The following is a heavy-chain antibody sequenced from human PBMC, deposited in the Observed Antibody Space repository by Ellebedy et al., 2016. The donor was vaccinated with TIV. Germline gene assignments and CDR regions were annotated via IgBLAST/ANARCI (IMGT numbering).Heavy chain of an antibody. Sequence: SETLSLXCTVSGGSMSSYYWNWIRQPPGKGLEWIGYIYNSGSTNYNPSLKSRVTIVVDTSKNQFSLKLSSVTAADTAVYFCARGFPAAWELAGAWGQGTLVTVS. CDR1: GGSMSSYY. D-gene: IGHD1-26*01. V-gene: IGHV4-59*01. CDR3: ARGFPAAWELAGA. CDR2: IYNSGST. J-gene: IGHJ4*02.